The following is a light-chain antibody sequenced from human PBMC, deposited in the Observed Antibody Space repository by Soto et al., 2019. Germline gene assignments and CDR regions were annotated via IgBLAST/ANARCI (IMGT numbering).Light chain of an antibody. Sequence: EIVLRQYTAILSLSPGEKGTLSCRASQSVSSYLAWYQQKPGQHPRLLIYGASNRATGIPDRFSGSGSGTDFALTISSLEPEGSALYSCLQRSVWLSSGWGTMMDI. J-gene: IGKJ4*01. CDR3: LQRSVWLS. CDR1: QSVSSY. CDR2: GAS. V-gene: IGKV3-11*01.